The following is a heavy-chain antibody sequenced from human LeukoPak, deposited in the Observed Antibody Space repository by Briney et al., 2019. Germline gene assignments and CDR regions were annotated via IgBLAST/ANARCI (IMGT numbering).Heavy chain of an antibody. Sequence: GGSLRLSCAASGFTFSDYYMSWIRQAPGKGLEWVSYISSSTSYTNYADPVKGRFTISRDNAKNSLYLHMNSLRAEDTAVYYCARDGMSDYDYFDYWGQGTLVTVSS. CDR1: GFTFSDYY. CDR3: ARDGMSDYDYFDY. D-gene: IGHD5-12*01. CDR2: ISSSTSYT. J-gene: IGHJ4*02. V-gene: IGHV3-11*05.